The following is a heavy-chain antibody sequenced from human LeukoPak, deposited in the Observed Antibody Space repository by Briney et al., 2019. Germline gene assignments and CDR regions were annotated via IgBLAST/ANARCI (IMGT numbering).Heavy chain of an antibody. CDR3: ARDPLITYYYDSSGNHADWFDP. J-gene: IGHJ5*02. Sequence: GGPLRLSCAASGFTFRSYAMSWVGQAPGRGLEWVAVIRGNGGGTYYADSVKGRLTISRDNSKNSLYLQMNSLGAEDTAVYYCARDPLITYYYDSSGNHADWFDPWGQGTLVTVSS. CDR1: GFTFRSYA. CDR2: IRGNGGGT. D-gene: IGHD3-22*01. V-gene: IGHV3-23*01.